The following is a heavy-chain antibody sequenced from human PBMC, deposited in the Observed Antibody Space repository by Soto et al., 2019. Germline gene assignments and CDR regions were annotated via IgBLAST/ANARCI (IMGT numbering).Heavy chain of an antibody. J-gene: IGHJ6*02. CDR3: VVQLQYYYYGMDV. V-gene: IGHV1-8*01. D-gene: IGHD2-2*01. CDR1: GYTFTSYD. CDR2: MNPNSDNT. Sequence: ASVKVSCKASGYTFTSYDINWVRQATGQGLEWMGWMNPNSDNTGYAQKFQGRVTMTINTSITTAYMELSSLRSDDTAVYYCVVQLQYYYYGMDVWGQGTTVTVSS.